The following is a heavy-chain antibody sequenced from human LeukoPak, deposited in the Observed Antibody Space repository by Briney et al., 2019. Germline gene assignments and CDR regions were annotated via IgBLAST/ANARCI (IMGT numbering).Heavy chain of an antibody. CDR1: GYTFTGYY. CDR2: INPNSGGT. Sequence: ASVKVSCKASGYTFTGYYMHWVRQAPGQGLEWMGWINPNSGGTNYAQKFQGRVTMTRNTSISTAYMELSRLRSDDTAVYYCARDLMAVAKGDYWGQGTLVTVSS. V-gene: IGHV1-2*02. CDR3: ARDLMAVAKGDY. D-gene: IGHD6-19*01. J-gene: IGHJ4*02.